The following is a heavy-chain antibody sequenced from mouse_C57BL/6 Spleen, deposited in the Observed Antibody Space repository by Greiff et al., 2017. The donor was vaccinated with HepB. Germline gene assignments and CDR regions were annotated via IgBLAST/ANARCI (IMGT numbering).Heavy chain of an antibody. V-gene: IGHV1-55*01. J-gene: IGHJ1*03. CDR1: GYTFTSYW. D-gene: IGHD2-4*01. CDR2: IYPGSGST. CDR3: ARYRDYDYDDWYFDV. Sequence: QVQLQQSGAELVKPGASVKMSCKASGYTFTSYWITWVKQRPGQGLEWIGDIYPGSGSTNYNEKFKSKATLTVDTSSSTAYMQLSSLTSEDSAVYYCARYRDYDYDDWYFDVWGTGTTVTVSS.